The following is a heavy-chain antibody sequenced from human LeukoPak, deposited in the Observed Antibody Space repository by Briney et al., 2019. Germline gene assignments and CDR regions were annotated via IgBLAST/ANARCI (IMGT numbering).Heavy chain of an antibody. V-gene: IGHV3-53*01. J-gene: IGHJ4*02. CDR1: GISVSSNS. Sequence: GGSLRLSCSVTGISVSSNSLTWVRQAPGKGLEWVAALLTGASTYYAASVKGRFTISRDNSRNIVYLQMNSLIIEDTAAYYCARSHYFDSSGSDFDSWGQGTLVTVSS. D-gene: IGHD3-22*01. CDR3: ARSHYFDSSGSDFDS. CDR2: LLTGAST.